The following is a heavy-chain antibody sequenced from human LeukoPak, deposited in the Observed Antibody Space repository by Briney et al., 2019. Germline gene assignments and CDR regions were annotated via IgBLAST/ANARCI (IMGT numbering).Heavy chain of an antibody. J-gene: IGHJ3*02. Sequence: SEALSLTCTVSGGSISSGDYYWSWIRQPPEKGLEWIGYIYYSGSTYYNPSLKSRVTISVDTSKSQFSLKLSSVTAADTAVYYCARHNKAFDIWGQGTMVTVSS. D-gene: IGHD2/OR15-2a*01. CDR1: GGSISSGDYY. V-gene: IGHV4-30-4*01. CDR3: ARHNKAFDI. CDR2: IYYSGST.